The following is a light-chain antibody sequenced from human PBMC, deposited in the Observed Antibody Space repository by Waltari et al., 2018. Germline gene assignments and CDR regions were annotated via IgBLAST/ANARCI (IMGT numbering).Light chain of an antibody. J-gene: IGKJ2*01. CDR3: MQGSHWPRT. Sequence: DVVLTQSPLFLPVTLGQPASMSCRSRQSPVHSDGNTYWNWFHQRPGRSPRRLIYKISRRESGVPDRFSGSGSGTDFTLKISRVEAEDVGVYYCMQGSHWPRTFGQGTKLEI. V-gene: IGKV2-30*02. CDR2: KIS. CDR1: QSPVHSDGNTY.